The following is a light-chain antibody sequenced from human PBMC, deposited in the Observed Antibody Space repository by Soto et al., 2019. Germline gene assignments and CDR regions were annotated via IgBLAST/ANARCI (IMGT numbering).Light chain of an antibody. CDR2: EVS. CDR3: SSFTSGTTYV. CDR1: SSDVGRYNY. J-gene: IGLJ1*01. V-gene: IGLV2-14*01. Sequence: QSALTQPASVSGSPGQSITISCTGTSSDVGRYNYVSWFQQHPGKAPKLVIYEVSNRPSGVSDRFSGSKSGNTASLTISGLRAEDEVDYYCSSFTSGTTYVFGTGTKPTVL.